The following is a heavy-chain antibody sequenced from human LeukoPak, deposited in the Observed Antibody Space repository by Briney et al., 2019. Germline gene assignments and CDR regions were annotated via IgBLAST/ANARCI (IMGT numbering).Heavy chain of an antibody. CDR2: IKQDGGAK. CDR3: ARVNGNYGFDY. D-gene: IGHD1-7*01. CDR1: GFTFSSYW. Sequence: GGSLRLSCAASGFTFSSYWMSWVRQAPGKGLEWVANIKQDGGAKYYVDSVRGRFTISRDNSKNTLYLQINSLRADDTAVYYCARVNGNYGFDYWGQGTLVTVSS. J-gene: IGHJ4*02. V-gene: IGHV3-7*03.